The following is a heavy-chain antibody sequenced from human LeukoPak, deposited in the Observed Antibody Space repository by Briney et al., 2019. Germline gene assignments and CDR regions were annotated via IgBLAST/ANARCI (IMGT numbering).Heavy chain of an antibody. D-gene: IGHD6-19*01. CDR2: IYPGDSDT. V-gene: IGHV5-51*01. Sequence: GESLKISCKGSGYSFTSYWIGWVRQMPGKGLEWMGIIYPGDSDTRYSPSFQGQVTISADKSISTAYLQWSSLKASDTAMYYCARQGEKQWLVLSPNWFDPWGQGTLATVSS. J-gene: IGHJ5*02. CDR1: GYSFTSYW. CDR3: ARQGEKQWLVLSPNWFDP.